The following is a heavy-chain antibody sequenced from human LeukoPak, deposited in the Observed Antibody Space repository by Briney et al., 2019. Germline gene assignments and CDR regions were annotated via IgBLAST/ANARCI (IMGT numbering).Heavy chain of an antibody. V-gene: IGHV1-2*02. J-gene: IGHJ6*02. Sequence: ASVKVSCKASGYTFTGYYMHWVRQAPGQGLEWMGCINPNSGGTNYAQKFQGRVTMTRYTSISTAYMELSRLRSDDTAVYYCAKDMLDIVVVPAAIEWDYYYYGMDVWGQGTTVTVSS. D-gene: IGHD2-2*03. CDR3: AKDMLDIVVVPAAIEWDYYYYGMDV. CDR2: INPNSGGT. CDR1: GYTFTGYY.